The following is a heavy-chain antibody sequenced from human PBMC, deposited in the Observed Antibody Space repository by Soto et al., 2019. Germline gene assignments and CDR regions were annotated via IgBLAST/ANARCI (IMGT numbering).Heavy chain of an antibody. CDR3: ARASDGDFWRGYYHDAFDI. Sequence: PSETLSLTCTVSGGSISSYYWSWIRQPPGNGLEWIGYIYYSGSPNYNPSLKSRVTISVDTSKNQFSLKLSSVTAADTDVYSCARASDGDFWRGYYHDAFDIWGHGTMVTV. D-gene: IGHD3-3*01. V-gene: IGHV4-59*01. CDR2: IYYSGSP. CDR1: GGSISSYY. J-gene: IGHJ3*02.